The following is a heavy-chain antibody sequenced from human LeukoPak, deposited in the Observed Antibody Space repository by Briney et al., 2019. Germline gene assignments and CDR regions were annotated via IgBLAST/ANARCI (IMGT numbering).Heavy chain of an antibody. CDR3: ARGPYYADTPGAFDI. D-gene: IGHD2/OR15-2a*01. J-gene: IGHJ3*02. V-gene: IGHV4-34*01. Sequence: PSETLSLTCAVYGGSFSGYYWSWIRQPPGKGREWIGEINHSGSTNYNPSLKSRVTISVDTSKNQFSLKLSSVTAADTAVYYCARGPYYADTPGAFDIWGQGTMVTVSS. CDR2: INHSGST. CDR1: GGSFSGYY.